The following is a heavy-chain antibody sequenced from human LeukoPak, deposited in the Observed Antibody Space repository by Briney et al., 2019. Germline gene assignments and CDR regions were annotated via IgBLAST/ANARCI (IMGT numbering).Heavy chain of an antibody. D-gene: IGHD1-26*01. CDR3: ARDSDYSYMAV. V-gene: IGHV4-59*01. CDR2: IYYSGST. Sequence: SETLSLTCTVSGGSISSYYGSWIRQPPGKGLEWIGYIYYSGSTNYNPSLKSRVTISVDTSKNQFSLKLSSVTAADTAVYYCARDSDYSYMAVWGKGTTVTVSS. J-gene: IGHJ6*03. CDR1: GGSISSYY.